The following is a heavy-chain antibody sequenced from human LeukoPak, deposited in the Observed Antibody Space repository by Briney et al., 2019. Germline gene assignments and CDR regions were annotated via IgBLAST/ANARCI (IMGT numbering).Heavy chain of an antibody. Sequence: ASVKVSCKASGYTFTSYGISWVRQAPGQGLEWMGWISAYNGNTNYAQKLQGRVTMTTDTSTSTAYMELRSLRSDDTAVYYCARVYGTQLAHNRFDPWGQGTLVTVSS. V-gene: IGHV1-18*01. CDR1: GYTFTSYG. J-gene: IGHJ5*02. CDR2: ISAYNGNT. CDR3: ARVYGTQLAHNRFDP. D-gene: IGHD2-2*01.